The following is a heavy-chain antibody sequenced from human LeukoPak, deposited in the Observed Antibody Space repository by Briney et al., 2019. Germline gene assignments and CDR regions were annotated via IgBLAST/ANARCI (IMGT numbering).Heavy chain of an antibody. J-gene: IGHJ4*02. CDR1: GYTFTSYY. D-gene: IGHD3-10*01. CDR3: ARDWPETDITMVRGVTNPDY. Sequence: ASVKVSCKASGYTFTSYYMHWVRQAPGQGLEWMGIINPSGGSTSYAQKFQGRVTMTGDTSTSTVYMELSSLRSEDTAVYYCARDWPETDITMVRGVTNPDYWGQGTLVTVSS. V-gene: IGHV1-46*01. CDR2: INPSGGST.